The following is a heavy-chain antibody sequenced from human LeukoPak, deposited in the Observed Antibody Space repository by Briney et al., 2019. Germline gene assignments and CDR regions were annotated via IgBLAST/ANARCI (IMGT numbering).Heavy chain of an antibody. CDR1: GYSISSAYS. D-gene: IGHD3-22*01. Sequence: SETLSLTCTVFGYSISSAYSWGWIRQPPGKGLEWIGSIYHNGNTYYNSSLKSRVTISVDTSENQFSLKLSSVTAADTAVYYCASSKTYYDSSGNPFDYWGQGNLVLVSS. V-gene: IGHV4-38-2*02. CDR2: IYHNGNT. CDR3: ASSKTYYDSSGNPFDY. J-gene: IGHJ4*02.